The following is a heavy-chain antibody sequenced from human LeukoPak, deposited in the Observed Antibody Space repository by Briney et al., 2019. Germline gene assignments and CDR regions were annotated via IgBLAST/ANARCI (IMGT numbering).Heavy chain of an antibody. Sequence: SETLSLTCTVSGGSISSSSYYWGWIRQPPGKGLEWIGSIYYSGSTYYNPSLKSRVTISVDTSKNQFSLKLSSVTAADTAVYYCARLGSSGWCESSRSPSSFDPWGQGTLVTVSS. CDR3: ARLGSSGWCESSRSPSSFDP. CDR2: IYYSGST. D-gene: IGHD6-19*01. V-gene: IGHV4-39*01. CDR1: GGSISSSSYY. J-gene: IGHJ5*02.